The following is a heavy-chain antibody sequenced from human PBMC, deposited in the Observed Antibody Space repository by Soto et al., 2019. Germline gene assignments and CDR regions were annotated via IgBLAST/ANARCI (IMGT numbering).Heavy chain of an antibody. V-gene: IGHV3-74*01. J-gene: IGHJ6*02. CDR1: GFTFSSYW. CDR3: AKAEYYYYGMDV. CDR2: INSDGSST. Sequence: EVQLVESGGGLVQPGGSLRLSCAASGFTFSSYWMHWVRQAPGKGLVWVSRINSDGSSTSYADSVKGRFTISRDNAKNTLYLQMNSLRAEDTAVYYCAKAEYYYYGMDVWGQRTTVTVSS.